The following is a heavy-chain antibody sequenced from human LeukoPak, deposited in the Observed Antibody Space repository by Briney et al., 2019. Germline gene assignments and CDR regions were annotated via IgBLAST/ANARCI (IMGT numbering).Heavy chain of an antibody. Sequence: GGSLRLSCAASGFTFSSYAMSWVRQAPEKGLEWVSPISGSGGGTYYADPVKGRFTISRDNSKNTVYLQMNSLRAEDTAVYYCAKDYGITGTTRLDYWGQGTLVTVSS. CDR2: ISGSGGGT. J-gene: IGHJ4*02. CDR1: GFTFSSYA. CDR3: AKDYGITGTTRLDY. V-gene: IGHV3-23*01. D-gene: IGHD1/OR15-1a*01.